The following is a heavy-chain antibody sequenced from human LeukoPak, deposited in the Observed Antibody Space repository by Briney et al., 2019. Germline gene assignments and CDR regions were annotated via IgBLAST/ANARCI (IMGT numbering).Heavy chain of an antibody. J-gene: IGHJ2*01. CDR2: IYYSGST. CDR1: SGSIRSSSYY. CDR3: ARGDTPAWRYFDL. V-gene: IGHV4-61*01. Sequence: SETLSLTCSVSSGSIRSSSYYWSWIRQPPGKGLEWIGYIYYSGSTNYNPSLKSRVTISVDTSKNQFSLKLSSVTAADTAVYYCARGDTPAWRYFDLWGRGTLVTVSS. D-gene: IGHD1-26*01.